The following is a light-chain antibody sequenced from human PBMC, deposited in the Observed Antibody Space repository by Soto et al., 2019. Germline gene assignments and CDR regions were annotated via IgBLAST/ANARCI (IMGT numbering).Light chain of an antibody. J-gene: IGKJ5*01. CDR1: QSVSSY. CDR3: QQGGTSVVT. V-gene: IGKV3-20*01. CDR2: DAS. Sequence: VTPGLRASQSVSSYLAWYQQKPGQAPRLLIYDASSRATGIPDRFSGGGSGTDYALAIRSLETEEFAVLYCQQGGTSVVTFGQGTLLEIK.